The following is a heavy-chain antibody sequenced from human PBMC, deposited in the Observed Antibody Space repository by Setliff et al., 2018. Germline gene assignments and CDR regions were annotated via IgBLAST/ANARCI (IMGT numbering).Heavy chain of an antibody. CDR1: GGSISSYY. V-gene: IGHV4-59*01. Sequence: PSETLSLTCTVSGGSISSYYWSWIRQPPGKGLEWIGYIYYSGSTNYNPSLKSRVTISVDTSKNQFSLKLSSVTAADTAVYYCAREVYGDYPTYYFDYWGQGTLVTVSS. J-gene: IGHJ4*02. CDR2: IYYSGST. D-gene: IGHD4-17*01. CDR3: AREVYGDYPTYYFDY.